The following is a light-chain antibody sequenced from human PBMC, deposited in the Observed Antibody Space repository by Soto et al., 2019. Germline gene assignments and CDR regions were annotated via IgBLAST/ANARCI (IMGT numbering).Light chain of an antibody. Sequence: QSALTQPASVSGSPGQSITISCTGTSSDVGFYNYVSWYQQQHPGKAPKLMIYEVDNRPSGVPDRFSGSKSGNTASLTVSGLQAEDEGDYYCSSHAGGQNVVFGGGTKLTVL. V-gene: IGLV2-8*01. CDR2: EVD. J-gene: IGLJ2*01. CDR1: SSDVGFYNY. CDR3: SSHAGGQNVV.